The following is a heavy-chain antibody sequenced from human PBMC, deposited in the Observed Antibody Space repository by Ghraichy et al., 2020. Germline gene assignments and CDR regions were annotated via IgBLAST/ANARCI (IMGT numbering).Heavy chain of an antibody. CDR2: IWYDGNNK. V-gene: IGHV3-33*01. Sequence: GGSLRLSCEASGFTFSDNGMHWVRHVLGKGLEWVAVIWYDGNNKDYADSVKGRFTISRDNPKNTLFLQMNSLRAEDTAVYYCARDKGAAATTGMDVWGQGTTVTVSS. D-gene: IGHD2-15*01. J-gene: IGHJ6*02. CDR1: GFTFSDNG. CDR3: ARDKGAAATTGMDV.